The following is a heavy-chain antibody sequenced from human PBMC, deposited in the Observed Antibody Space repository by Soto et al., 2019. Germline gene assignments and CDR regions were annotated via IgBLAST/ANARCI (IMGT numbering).Heavy chain of an antibody. D-gene: IGHD1-26*01. CDR1: GFTFNTHW. V-gene: IGHV3-74*01. CDR2: IYFDGITT. CDR3: ARGGAMGVDY. J-gene: IGHJ4*02. Sequence: EVQLVESGGGVVQPGGSLRLSCTASGFTFNTHWMHWVRQAPGKGLVWVSRIYFDGITTNYADYVKGRLTVSRDNAKNTVYLHVNTLSHEDTAVYYGARGGAMGVDYWGQGTLVTVSS.